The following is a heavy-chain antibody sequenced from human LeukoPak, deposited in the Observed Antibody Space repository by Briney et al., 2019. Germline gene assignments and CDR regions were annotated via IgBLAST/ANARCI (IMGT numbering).Heavy chain of an antibody. CDR1: GFTFSDYY. D-gene: IGHD3-3*01. J-gene: IGHJ4*02. Sequence: GGSLRLSCAASGFTFSDYYMSWLRQAPGKGLEWVSYISSSGSTIYYADSVKGRFTISRDNAKNSLYLQMNSLRAEDTAVYYCARDLRLYYDFWSGYYTFDYWGQGTLVTVSS. CDR2: ISSSGSTI. CDR3: ARDLRLYYDFWSGYYTFDY. V-gene: IGHV3-11*04.